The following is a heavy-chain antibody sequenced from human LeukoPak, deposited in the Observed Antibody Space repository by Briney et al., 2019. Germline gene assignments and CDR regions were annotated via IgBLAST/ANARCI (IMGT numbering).Heavy chain of an antibody. D-gene: IGHD6-19*01. V-gene: IGHV4-39*01. CDR1: GGSITGSSYY. Sequence: SETLSLTCTVSGGSITGSSYYWGWVRQPPGKGLEWIGSIYYSGSTYYNPSLKSRVTISVDTSKNQFSLKLSSVTAADTAVYYCVLAVAGPEFDYWGQGTLVTVSS. J-gene: IGHJ4*02. CDR3: VLAVAGPEFDY. CDR2: IYYSGST.